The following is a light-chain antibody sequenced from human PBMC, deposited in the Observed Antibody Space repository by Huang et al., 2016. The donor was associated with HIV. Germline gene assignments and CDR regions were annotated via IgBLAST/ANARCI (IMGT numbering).Light chain of an antibody. Sequence: EIVMTQSPVTLSVSPGERATLSCRASQSVSSNLAWYQKKPGQAPRLLIYGAFTRATGIPARFSGSGSGTEFTLTISSLQSEDFAVYYCQQYNNWPPYTFGQGTKLEIK. V-gene: IGKV3-15*01. CDR3: QQYNNWPPYT. CDR2: GAF. CDR1: QSVSSN. J-gene: IGKJ2*01.